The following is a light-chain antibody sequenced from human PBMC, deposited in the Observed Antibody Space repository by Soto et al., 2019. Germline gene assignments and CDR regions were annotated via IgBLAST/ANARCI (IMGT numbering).Light chain of an antibody. Sequence: DIVMTQSPATLSVSPGERATLCCRASQSVSSNLAWYQQKPGQAPRLLIYGASTRATGIPARFSGSGSGTEFTLTISSLQSEDFAVYYCQQYNNWPPAFGQGTKVDIK. CDR3: QQYNNWPPA. J-gene: IGKJ1*01. CDR2: GAS. V-gene: IGKV3-15*01. CDR1: QSVSSN.